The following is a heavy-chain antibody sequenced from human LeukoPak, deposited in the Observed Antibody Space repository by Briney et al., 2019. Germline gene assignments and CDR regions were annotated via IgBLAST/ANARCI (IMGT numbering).Heavy chain of an antibody. J-gene: IGHJ5*02. CDR1: GGSFSGYY. D-gene: IGHD2-15*01. Sequence: SETLPLTCAVYGGSFSGYYWSWIRQPPGKGLEWIGEINHSGSTNYNPSLKSRVTISVDTSKNQFSLKLSSVTAADTAVYYCARGFRGSWNNWFDPWGQGTLVTVSS. V-gene: IGHV4-34*01. CDR2: INHSGST. CDR3: ARGFRGSWNNWFDP.